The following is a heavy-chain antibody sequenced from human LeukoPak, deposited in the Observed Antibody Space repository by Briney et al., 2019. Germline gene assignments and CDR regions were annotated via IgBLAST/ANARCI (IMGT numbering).Heavy chain of an antibody. CDR3: ARPRTTGTTHAFDI. J-gene: IGHJ3*02. CDR2: IYYTGTS. CDR1: SGSISSYF. V-gene: IGHV4-59*08. Sequence: SETLSLTCTVSSGSISSYFWSWVRQPPGKGLEWMGYIYYTGTSNYNPSLKSRVTISVDTSKNQFSLRLSSVTAADTAVYYCARPRTTGTTHAFDIWGQGTLVTVSS. D-gene: IGHD1-1*01.